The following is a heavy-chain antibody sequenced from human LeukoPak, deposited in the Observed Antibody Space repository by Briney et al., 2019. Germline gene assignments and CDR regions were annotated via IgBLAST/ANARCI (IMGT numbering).Heavy chain of an antibody. Sequence: ASVKVSCKASGYTFTEHYIHWVRQAPGQGPEWMGWINPNIGVTKYAQKFVGRVTMTRDTSITTAYMELSSLTSDDTAMYYCARDPVGGSGSYQVYYYYMDVWGKGTTVTVSS. D-gene: IGHD3-10*01. CDR1: GYTFTEHY. CDR3: ARDPVGGSGSYQVYYYYMDV. J-gene: IGHJ6*03. V-gene: IGHV1-2*02. CDR2: INPNIGVT.